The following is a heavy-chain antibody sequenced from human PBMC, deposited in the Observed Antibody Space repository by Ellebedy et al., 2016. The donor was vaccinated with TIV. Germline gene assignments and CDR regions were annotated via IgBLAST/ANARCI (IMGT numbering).Heavy chain of an antibody. CDR1: GGTFSSYA. J-gene: IGHJ5*02. CDR2: IIPIFGTA. Sequence: SVKVSXXASGGTFSSYAISWVRQAPGQGLEWMGGIIPIFGTANYAQKFQGRVTITADESTSTAYMELSSLRSEDTAVYYCARWFGELLLPNWFDPWGQGTLVTVSS. V-gene: IGHV1-69*13. D-gene: IGHD3-10*01. CDR3: ARWFGELLLPNWFDP.